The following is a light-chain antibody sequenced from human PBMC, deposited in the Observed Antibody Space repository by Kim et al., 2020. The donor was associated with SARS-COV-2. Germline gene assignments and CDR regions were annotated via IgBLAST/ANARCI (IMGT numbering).Light chain of an antibody. Sequence: SSELTQDPAVSVALGQTVRITCQGDSLRTYYASWYQQKPGQAPVLVIYGKNTRPSGIPDRFSGSTSGNTASLTITGAQADDEADYYSNSRDRSGNRLRVFGGGTQLTVL. J-gene: IGLJ3*02. CDR2: GKN. CDR3: NSRDRSGNRLRV. V-gene: IGLV3-19*01. CDR1: SLRTYY.